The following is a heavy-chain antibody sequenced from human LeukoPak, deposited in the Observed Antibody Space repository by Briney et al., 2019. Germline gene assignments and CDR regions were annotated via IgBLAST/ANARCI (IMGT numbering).Heavy chain of an antibody. D-gene: IGHD6-13*01. CDR1: GYTFTSHA. CDR3: ARHSSSWYRGLPDY. Sequence: ASVKVSCKASGYTFTSHAVNWVRQAPGQGLEWMGWINTNTGNPTYAQGFTGRFVFSLDTSVSTAYLQICSLKAEDTAVYYCARHSSSWYRGLPDYWGQGTLVTVSS. CDR2: INTNTGNP. J-gene: IGHJ4*02. V-gene: IGHV7-4-1*01.